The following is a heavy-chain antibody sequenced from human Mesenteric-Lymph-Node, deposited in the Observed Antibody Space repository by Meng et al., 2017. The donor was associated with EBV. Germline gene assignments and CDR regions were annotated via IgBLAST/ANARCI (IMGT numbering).Heavy chain of an antibody. Sequence: QVQLVQSGAEVKKPXXSVKVXCKASGYTFTDYYIHWVRQAPGQGLEWMGWINPKTAGTYYVQRFQDWVTMTTDTSISTTYMELSRLTSDDTAVYYCATDQMGPQAFDIWGQGTMVTVSS. CDR3: ATDQMGPQAFDI. J-gene: IGHJ3*02. V-gene: IGHV1-2*04. D-gene: IGHD5-24*01. CDR1: GYTFTDYY. CDR2: INPKTAGT.